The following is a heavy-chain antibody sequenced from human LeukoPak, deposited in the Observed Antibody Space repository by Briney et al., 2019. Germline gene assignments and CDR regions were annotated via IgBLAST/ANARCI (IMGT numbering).Heavy chain of an antibody. CDR1: GFTFSSYS. D-gene: IGHD1-26*01. Sequence: PGGSLRLSCAASGFTFSSYSMSWVRQAPGKGLEWVSYISSSSSTIYYADSVKGRFTISRDNAKNSLYLQMNSLRAEDTAVYYCARGTSGSYYPVDYWGQGTLVTVSS. V-gene: IGHV3-48*01. CDR3: ARGTSGSYYPVDY. J-gene: IGHJ4*02. CDR2: ISSSSSTI.